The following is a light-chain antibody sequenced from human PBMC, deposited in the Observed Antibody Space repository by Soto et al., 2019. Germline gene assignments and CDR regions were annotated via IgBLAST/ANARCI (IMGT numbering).Light chain of an antibody. V-gene: IGKV1-39*01. J-gene: IGKJ4*01. CDR3: QQTFSPYVS. CDR2: RSS. CDR1: QSISTY. Sequence: DIQMTQSPSSLSVSIGDRVIITCRASQSISTYLNWYQYKPGKAPRRVIFRSSTLQSGVPSRFSGRGSGTDFTLTISSLQPEDFSTYFCQQTFSPYVSFGGGTRVEI.